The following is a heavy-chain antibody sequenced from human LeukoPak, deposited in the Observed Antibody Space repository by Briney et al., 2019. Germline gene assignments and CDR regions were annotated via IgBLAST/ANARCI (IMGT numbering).Heavy chain of an antibody. D-gene: IGHD5-12*01. CDR2: ISSSSSYI. CDR3: ARDKYSGYYMDV. Sequence: GGTLRLSCAASGFTFSSYSMNWVRQAPGKGLEWVSSISSSSSYIYYADSVKGRFTISRDNAKNSLYLQMNSLRAEDTAVYYCARDKYSGYYMDVWGKGTTVTISS. J-gene: IGHJ6*03. V-gene: IGHV3-21*01. CDR1: GFTFSSYS.